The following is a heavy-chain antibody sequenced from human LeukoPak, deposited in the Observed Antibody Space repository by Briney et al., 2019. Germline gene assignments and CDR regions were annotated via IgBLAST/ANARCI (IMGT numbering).Heavy chain of an antibody. CDR2: IDHSGST. J-gene: IGHJ4*02. V-gene: IGHV4-34*01. D-gene: IGHD3-22*01. CDR1: GGSFSTYF. CDR3: ARASQYYYDSSGYPLFDY. Sequence: PSETLSLTCAVYGGSFSTYFWSWIRQPPGKGLEWIGEIDHSGSTNYNPSLKSRVTISVDTSKNQFSLKLTSVTAADTAVYYCARASQYYYDSSGYPLFDYWGQGTLVTVSS.